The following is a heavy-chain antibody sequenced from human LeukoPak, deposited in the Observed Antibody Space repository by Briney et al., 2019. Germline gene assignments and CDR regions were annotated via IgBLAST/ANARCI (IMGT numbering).Heavy chain of an antibody. CDR3: ARDRHGSGTYNYYGMDV. J-gene: IGHJ6*02. V-gene: IGHV1-8*01. D-gene: IGHD3-10*01. CDR1: GYTFTSYD. CDR2: MNPNSGNT. Sequence: ASVKVSCKASGYTFTSYDINWVRQATGQGLKWMGWMNPNSGNTGYAQKFQGRVTITRDTSTSTVYMEVSSLRSEDTAVYYCARDRHGSGTYNYYGMDVWGQGTTVTVSS.